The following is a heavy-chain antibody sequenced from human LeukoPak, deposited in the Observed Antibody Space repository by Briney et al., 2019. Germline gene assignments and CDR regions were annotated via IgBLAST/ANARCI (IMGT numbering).Heavy chain of an antibody. J-gene: IGHJ4*02. D-gene: IGHD2-8*02. CDR1: GDSTSNCY. V-gene: IGHV4-59*08. CDR2: IYYSGST. Sequence: ASETLSLTCTVSGDSTSNCYWSWIRQPPGKGLEWIGFIYYSGSTDYNPSLKSRVTVSVDTSKNQFSLKLSSLTAADTAVYYCARHRAGGLRYFDYWGQGTLVTVSS. CDR3: ARHRAGGLRYFDY.